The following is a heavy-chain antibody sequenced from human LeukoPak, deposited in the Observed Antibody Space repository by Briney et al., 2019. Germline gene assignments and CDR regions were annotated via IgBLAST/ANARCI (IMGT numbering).Heavy chain of an antibody. V-gene: IGHV1-69*01. D-gene: IGHD3-10*01. CDR2: IIPIFGTA. CDR3: SRGIPQYYGSGSYSLDY. Sequence: SVKVSCKASGGTFSSYAISWVRQAPGQGLEWMGGIIPIFGTANYAQKFQGRVTITADESTSTAYMELSSLRSEDTAVYYCSRGIPQYYGSGSYSLDYWGQGTLVTVSS. CDR1: GGTFSSYA. J-gene: IGHJ4*02.